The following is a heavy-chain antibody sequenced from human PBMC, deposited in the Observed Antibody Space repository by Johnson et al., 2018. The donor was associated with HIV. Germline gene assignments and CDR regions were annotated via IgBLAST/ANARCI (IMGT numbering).Heavy chain of an antibody. CDR1: GFTFDDYA. CDR2: IKQDGSEK. Sequence: EVQLVESGGVVVQPGGSLRLSCAVSGFTFDDYAMHWVRQAPGKGLEWVANIKQDGSEKYYVDSVKGRFTISRDNSKNTLDLQMGSLRAEDMGVDYCARVRFSSSFLDAFDIWGQGTMVTVSS. J-gene: IGHJ3*02. CDR3: ARVRFSSSFLDAFDI. D-gene: IGHD6-13*01. V-gene: IGHV3-7*01.